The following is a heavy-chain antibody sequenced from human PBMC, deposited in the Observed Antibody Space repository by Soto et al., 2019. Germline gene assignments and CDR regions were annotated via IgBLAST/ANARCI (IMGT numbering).Heavy chain of an antibody. Sequence: SETLSLTCTVSDGSISSYYWSWIRQPPGKGLEWIGYNYYSGSTDHNPSLKSRVTISVDTSKNQFSLKLSSVTAADTAVYFCARHWYGSGTHYPFDSWGQGTLVTVSS. CDR2: NYYSGST. V-gene: IGHV4-59*08. J-gene: IGHJ4*02. CDR1: DGSISSYY. CDR3: ARHWYGSGTHYPFDS. D-gene: IGHD3-10*01.